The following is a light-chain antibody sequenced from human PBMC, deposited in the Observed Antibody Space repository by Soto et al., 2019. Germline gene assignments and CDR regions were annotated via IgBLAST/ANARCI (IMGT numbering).Light chain of an antibody. V-gene: IGKV1-33*01. CDR2: DAS. CDR3: QQFYDRPIT. CDR1: QDISDV. J-gene: IGKJ5*01. Sequence: DIQMTHSPSALSASVGDRVTITCQASQDISDVLNWYQQQPGKAPKVLIYDASKLQTGVPSRFSGRGSGKDFTFTISSLQPDDSATYYCQQFYDRPITFGHGTRLEI.